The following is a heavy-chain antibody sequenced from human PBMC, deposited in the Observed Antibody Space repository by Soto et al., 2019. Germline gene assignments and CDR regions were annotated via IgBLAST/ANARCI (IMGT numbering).Heavy chain of an antibody. V-gene: IGHV4-31*03. D-gene: IGHD2-15*01. CDR3: ARVTGICSGGSCYFNWFDP. J-gene: IGHJ5*02. CDR1: GGPISSGGYY. Sequence: SETLSLTCTVSGGPISSGGYYWSWIRQHPGKGLEWIGYIYYSGSTYYNPSLKSRVTISVDTSKNQFSLKLNSVTAADTAVYYCARVTGICSGGSCYFNWFDPWGQGTLVTVSS. CDR2: IYYSGST.